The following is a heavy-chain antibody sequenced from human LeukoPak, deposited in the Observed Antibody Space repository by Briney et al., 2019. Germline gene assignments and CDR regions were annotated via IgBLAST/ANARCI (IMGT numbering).Heavy chain of an antibody. D-gene: IGHD5-18*01. CDR1: GDSINNYY. J-gene: IGHJ6*02. V-gene: IGHV4-59*01. Sequence: SETLSLTCTVSGDSINNYYWSWIRQPPGKGLEWIGSFFYIESTNYSPSLKSRVTISVDTSKNQFSLKLSSVTAADTAVYYCPRTSVDTSMIRGEYFYYYYGMDVWGQGTTVTVSS. CDR2: FFYIEST. CDR3: PRTSVDTSMIRGEYFYYYYGMDV.